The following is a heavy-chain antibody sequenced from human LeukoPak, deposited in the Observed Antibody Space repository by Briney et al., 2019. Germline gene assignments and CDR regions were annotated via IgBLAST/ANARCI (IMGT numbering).Heavy chain of an antibody. Sequence: SGTLSLTCAVSGGSISSSNWWSWVRQPPGKGLEWIGSIYHSGSTYYNPSLKSRVTISVDTSKNQFSLKLSSVTAADTAVYYCARDRGRDGYNYVDYWGQGTLVTVSS. V-gene: IGHV4-4*02. CDR2: IYHSGST. CDR3: ARDRGRDGYNYVDY. J-gene: IGHJ4*02. CDR1: GGSISSSNW. D-gene: IGHD5-24*01.